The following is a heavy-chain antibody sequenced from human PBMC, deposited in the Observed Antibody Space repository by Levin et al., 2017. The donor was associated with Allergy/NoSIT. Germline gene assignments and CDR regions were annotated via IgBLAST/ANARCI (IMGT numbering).Heavy chain of an antibody. D-gene: IGHD5-18*01. Sequence: GGSLRLSCAASGFTFSSYAMHWVRQAPGKGLEWVAVISYDGSNKYYADSVKGRFTISRDNSKNTLYLQMNSLRAEDTAVYYCARDRESYGPMFQDYWGQGTLVTVSS. CDR2: ISYDGSNK. J-gene: IGHJ4*02. CDR3: ARDRESYGPMFQDY. CDR1: GFTFSSYA. V-gene: IGHV3-30-3*01.